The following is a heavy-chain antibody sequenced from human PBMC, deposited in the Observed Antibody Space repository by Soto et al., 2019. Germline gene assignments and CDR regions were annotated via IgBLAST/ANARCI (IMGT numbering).Heavy chain of an antibody. Sequence: QVQLVQSGAEVKKPGSSVKVSCKASGGTFSSYAISWVRQAPGQGLEWMGGIIPIFGTANYAQKFQGRVTITADESTSTANMEPSSLRSEDTAVYYCARVYLKGSGWYACGYWGQGTLVTVSS. D-gene: IGHD6-19*01. CDR3: ARVYLKGSGWYACGY. V-gene: IGHV1-69*12. CDR1: GGTFSSYA. J-gene: IGHJ4*02. CDR2: IIPIFGTA.